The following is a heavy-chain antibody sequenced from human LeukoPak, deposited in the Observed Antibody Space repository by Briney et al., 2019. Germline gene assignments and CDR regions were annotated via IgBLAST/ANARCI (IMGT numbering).Heavy chain of an antibody. V-gene: IGHV3-9*01. Sequence: GGSLRLSCAASGFTFDDYAMHWVRQAPGKGLEWVSGISWNSGSIGYADSVKGRFTISIDNAKNSLYLQMNSLRAEDTALYYCAKDSIAAAGTIDYWGQGTLVTVSS. CDR1: GFTFDDYA. CDR3: AKDSIAAAGTIDY. J-gene: IGHJ4*02. D-gene: IGHD6-13*01. CDR2: ISWNSGSI.